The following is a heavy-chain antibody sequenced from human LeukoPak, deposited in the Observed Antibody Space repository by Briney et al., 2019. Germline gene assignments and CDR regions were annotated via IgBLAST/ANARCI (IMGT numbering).Heavy chain of an antibody. D-gene: IGHD2-15*01. Sequence: PGGSLRLSCAASGFYFANYAMSWVRQAPRKGLEWVSATVGGGSPNTYHADSVKGRFTIYRDNAKNSMYLQMNSLRAEDTAVYYCAREDAYCSGGSCYSRDAFDIWGQGTMLTVSS. V-gene: IGHV3-23*01. CDR1: GFYFANYA. J-gene: IGHJ3*02. CDR2: TVGGGSPNT. CDR3: AREDAYCSGGSCYSRDAFDI.